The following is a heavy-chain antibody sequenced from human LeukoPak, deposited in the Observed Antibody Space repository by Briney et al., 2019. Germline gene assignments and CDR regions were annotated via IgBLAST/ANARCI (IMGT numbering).Heavy chain of an antibody. J-gene: IGHJ5*02. CDR1: GGSIGSSSYY. D-gene: IGHD3-10*01. V-gene: IGHV4-39*07. CDR2: IYYSGST. Sequence: PSETLSLTCTVSGGSIGSSSYYWGWIRQPPGKGLEWIGSIYYSGSTYYNPSLKSRVTISVDTSKNQFSLKLSSVTAADMAVYYCARGRGEGRGIAMIRGVRAPSYNWFDPWGHGTLVTVSS. CDR3: ARGRGEGRGIAMIRGVRAPSYNWFDP.